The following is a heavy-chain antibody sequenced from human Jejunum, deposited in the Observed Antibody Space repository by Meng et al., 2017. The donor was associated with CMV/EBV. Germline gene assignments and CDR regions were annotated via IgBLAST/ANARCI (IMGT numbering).Heavy chain of an antibody. CDR3: ARDFSSCYYY. D-gene: IGHD2-2*01. CDR1: GFIFTNYY. CDR2: VSPSGGDT. J-gene: IGHJ4*02. Sequence: CKASGFIFTNYYIHWVRQAPGQGLEWMGVVSPSGGDTSYAQKFQGRVTMTRDTSTSTVYMELSSLRSEDTAVYYCARDFSSCYYYWGQGTLVTVSS. V-gene: IGHV1-46*01.